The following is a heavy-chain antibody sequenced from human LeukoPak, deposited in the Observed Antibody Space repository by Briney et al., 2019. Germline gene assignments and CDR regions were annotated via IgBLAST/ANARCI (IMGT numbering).Heavy chain of an antibody. J-gene: IGHJ4*02. CDR3: ARDYCSSTSCLFDY. Sequence: ASVKVSCKASGYTFTSYGISWVRQAPGQGLEWMGWISAYNGNTNYAQKFQGRVTMARDTSISTAYMELSRLRSDDTAVYYCARDYCSSTSCLFDYWGQGTLVTVSS. D-gene: IGHD2-2*01. V-gene: IGHV1-18*01. CDR1: GYTFTSYG. CDR2: ISAYNGNT.